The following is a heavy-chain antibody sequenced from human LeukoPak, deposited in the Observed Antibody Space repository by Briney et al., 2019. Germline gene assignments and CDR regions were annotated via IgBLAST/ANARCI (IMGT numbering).Heavy chain of an antibody. Sequence: ASVKVSCKVSGYTLTELSMHWVRQAPGQGLEWMGWISAYNGNTNYAQKLQGRVTMTTDTSTSTAYMELRSLRSDDTAVYYCARAGVGITGTTGYYYYYMDVWGKGTTVTVSS. CDR2: ISAYNGNT. J-gene: IGHJ6*03. CDR1: GYTLTELS. V-gene: IGHV1-18*01. D-gene: IGHD1-7*01. CDR3: ARAGVGITGTTGYYYYYMDV.